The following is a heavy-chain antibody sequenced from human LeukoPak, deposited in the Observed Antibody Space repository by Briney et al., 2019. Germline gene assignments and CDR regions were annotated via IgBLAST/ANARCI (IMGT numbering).Heavy chain of an antibody. CDR3: ARGSGSKLDY. D-gene: IGHD1-26*01. V-gene: IGHV1-69*06. CDR1: GYTFSSYD. CDR2: IIPIFGTA. Sequence: SVKVSCKASGYTFSSYDINWVRQATGQGLEWMGGIIPIFGTANYAQKFQGRVTITADKSTSTAYMELSSLRSEDTAVYYCARGSGSKLDYRGQGTLVTVSS. J-gene: IGHJ4*02.